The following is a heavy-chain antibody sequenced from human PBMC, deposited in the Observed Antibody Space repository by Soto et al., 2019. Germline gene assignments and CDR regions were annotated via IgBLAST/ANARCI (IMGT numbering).Heavy chain of an antibody. CDR1: GFSLTTSEVG. CDR3: VPHMRGRGGDY. V-gene: IGHV2-5*02. CDR2: IYRDDDK. Sequence: QITLEDSGPTLVKPTQSLTLTCTFSGFSLTTSEVGVGWIRQPPGKALEWLALIYRDDDKRYSTSLKSRLTXTXVPSQNQVAFTVTNMDPVDTATYYCVPHMRGRGGDYWGQGTLVTVSS. J-gene: IGHJ4*02. D-gene: IGHD3-16*01.